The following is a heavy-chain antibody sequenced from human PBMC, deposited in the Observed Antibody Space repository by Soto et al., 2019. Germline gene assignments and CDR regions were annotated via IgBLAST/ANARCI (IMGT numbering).Heavy chain of an antibody. Sequence: SVKVSCKASGGTFSSYTISWVRQAPGQGLEWMGRIIPILGIANYAQKFQGRVTITADKSTSTAYMELSSLRSEDTAVYYCARASYYYDSSLHAFDIWGQGTMVTVS. D-gene: IGHD3-22*01. J-gene: IGHJ3*02. CDR3: ARASYYYDSSLHAFDI. CDR1: GGTFSSYT. CDR2: IIPILGIA. V-gene: IGHV1-69*02.